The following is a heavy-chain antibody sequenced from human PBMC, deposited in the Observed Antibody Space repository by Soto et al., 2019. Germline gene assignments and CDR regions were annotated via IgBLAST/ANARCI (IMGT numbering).Heavy chain of an antibody. CDR1: GGSISSGGYY. CDR3: ARASPYSSSWGGGDYYYYGMDV. CDR2: IYYSGST. J-gene: IGHJ6*02. Sequence: QVQLQESGPGLVKPSQTLSLTCTVSGGSISSGGYYWSWIRQHPGKGLEWIGYIYYSGSTYYNPSLKSRVTISVDTSKNPFSLKLSSVTAADTAVYYCARASPYSSSWGGGDYYYYGMDVWGQGTTVTVSS. D-gene: IGHD6-6*01. V-gene: IGHV4-31*03.